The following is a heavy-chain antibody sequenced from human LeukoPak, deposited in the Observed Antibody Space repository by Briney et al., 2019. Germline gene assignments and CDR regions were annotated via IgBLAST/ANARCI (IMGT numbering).Heavy chain of an antibody. CDR1: GFTFSTYA. V-gene: IGHV3-23*01. Sequence: GGSLRLSCAASGFTFSTYAMNWVRQAPGKGLEWVSAISGSGAKTYYADFVKGRFTISRDNSKNTLYLQMNSLRAEDTAVYYCAGINDYGDPTGAFDIWGQGTMVTVSS. D-gene: IGHD4-17*01. CDR3: AGINDYGDPTGAFDI. CDR2: ISGSGAKT. J-gene: IGHJ3*02.